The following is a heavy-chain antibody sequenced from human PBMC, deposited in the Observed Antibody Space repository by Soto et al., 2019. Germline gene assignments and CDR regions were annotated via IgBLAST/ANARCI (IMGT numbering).Heavy chain of an antibody. J-gene: IGHJ6*03. V-gene: IGHV1-8*02. CDR1: GNTFTYRY. CDR3: ARASVEIPLQSGELYYYYYYMDV. D-gene: IGHD1-7*01. CDR2: ITPNSGNA. Sequence: GASVKVSCKASGNTFTYRYLHWVRQAPGQALEWMGWITPNSGNAGYAQKFQGRVTMTRDSSISTAYMELSSLRSEDTAVYYCARASVEIPLQSGELYYYYYYMDVWGKGTTVTVSS.